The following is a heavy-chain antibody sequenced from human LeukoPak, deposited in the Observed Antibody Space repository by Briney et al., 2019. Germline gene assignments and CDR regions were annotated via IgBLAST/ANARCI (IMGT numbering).Heavy chain of an antibody. CDR2: VSGRSNTI. D-gene: IGHD4-23*01. V-gene: IGHV3-48*01. CDR1: GFTFSSYS. Sequence: GGSLRLSCAASGFTFSSYSMNWVRQAPGKGLEWVSYVSGRSNTISYADSVKGRFTNSRDNAKNSLYLQMNSLRAEDTAVYYCARETDGGNMDYWGQGALVIVSS. J-gene: IGHJ4*02. CDR3: ARETDGGNMDY.